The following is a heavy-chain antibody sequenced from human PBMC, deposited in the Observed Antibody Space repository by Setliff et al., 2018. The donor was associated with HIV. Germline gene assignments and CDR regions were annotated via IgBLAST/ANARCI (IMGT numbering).Heavy chain of an antibody. V-gene: IGHV4-4*07. CDR3: ARGVAFIGSYHQFDS. J-gene: IGHJ5*01. CDR2: ISATGTI. D-gene: IGHD1-26*01. Sequence: SETLSLTCTVSGGSINTDYWSWIRQPAGKGLEFLGRISATGTINYNPSLRSRLTLSVDTPNNQFSLKLSSVTAADTAVYYCARGVAFIGSYHQFDSWGQGILVTVSS. CDR1: GGSINTDY.